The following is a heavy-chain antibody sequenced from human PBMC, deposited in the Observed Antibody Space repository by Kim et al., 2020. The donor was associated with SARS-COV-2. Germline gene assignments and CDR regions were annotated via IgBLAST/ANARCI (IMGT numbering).Heavy chain of an antibody. D-gene: IGHD6-19*01. CDR1: GFTFDDYA. CDR3: AKIHGGWFSRPLLDAFDI. V-gene: IGHV3-43*02. Sequence: GGSLRLSCAASGFTFDDYAMHWVRQAPGKGLEWVSLISGDGGSTYYADSVKGRFTISRDNSKNSLYLQMNSLRTEDTALYYCAKIHGGWFSRPLLDAFDIWGQGTMVTVSS. J-gene: IGHJ3*02. CDR2: ISGDGGST.